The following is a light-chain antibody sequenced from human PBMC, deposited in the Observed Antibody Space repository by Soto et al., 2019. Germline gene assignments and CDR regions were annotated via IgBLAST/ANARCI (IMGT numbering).Light chain of an antibody. CDR2: GAS. CDR1: QSVNRNY. Sequence: EIVLTQSPGTLSLSPGEIATLSCRASQSVNRNYLAWYQRKPGQAPRLLIYGASNRATDIPYRFSASGSGTDFTLTITRLEAEDFAVYYCQQYDSTPPTLGQGTKVEVK. CDR3: QQYDSTPPT. V-gene: IGKV3-20*01. J-gene: IGKJ1*01.